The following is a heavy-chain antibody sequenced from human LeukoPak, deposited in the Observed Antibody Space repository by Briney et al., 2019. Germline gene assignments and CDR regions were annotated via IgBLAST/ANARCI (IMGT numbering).Heavy chain of an antibody. V-gene: IGHV1-58*02. Sequence: GASVKVSCKASGFTFTSSAMQWVRQARGQRLEWIGWIVVGSGNTNYAQKFQERVTITRDMSTSTAYMELSSLRSEDTAVYYCAAISGYSSGWYYSTPNWFDPWGQGTLVTVSS. J-gene: IGHJ5*02. D-gene: IGHD6-19*01. CDR2: IVVGSGNT. CDR3: AAISGYSSGWYYSTPNWFDP. CDR1: GFTFTSSA.